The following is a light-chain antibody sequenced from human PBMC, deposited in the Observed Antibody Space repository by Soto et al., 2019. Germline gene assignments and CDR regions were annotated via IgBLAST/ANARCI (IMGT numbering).Light chain of an antibody. CDR1: SSDVGGYYY. CDR3: CSYAGGYIYL. CDR2: QVS. J-gene: IGLJ1*01. Sequence: QSVLTQPASVSGSPGQSITISCTGTSSDVGGYYYVSWYQHHPGKAPKLMIYQVSNRPSGVSNRFSGSKSGNTASLTISGLQAEDEADYFCCSYAGGYIYLFGTGTKLTVL. V-gene: IGLV2-14*01.